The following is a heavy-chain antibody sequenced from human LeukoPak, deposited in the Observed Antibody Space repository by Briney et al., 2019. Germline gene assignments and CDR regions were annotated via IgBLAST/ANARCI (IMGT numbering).Heavy chain of an antibody. D-gene: IGHD2-15*01. CDR3: ARGPAVVVAATRYFDY. Sequence: PSETLSLTCAVYGGSFSGYFWSWIRQPPGKGLEWIGEINHSGSTNFNPSLKSRVTISVDTSKNQFSLKLTSVTAADTAVYYCARGPAVVVAATRYFDYWGQGTLVTVSS. J-gene: IGHJ4*02. V-gene: IGHV4-34*01. CDR2: INHSGST. CDR1: GGSFSGYF.